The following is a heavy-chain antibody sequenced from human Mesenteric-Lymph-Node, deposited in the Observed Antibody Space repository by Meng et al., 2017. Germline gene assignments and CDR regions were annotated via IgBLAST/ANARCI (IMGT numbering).Heavy chain of an antibody. CDR1: GGSISSSSPY. CDR2: IYYTGRT. J-gene: IGHJ4*02. Sequence: GSLRLSCTVSGGSISSSSPYWGWIRQPPGKGLESIGSIYYTGRTYYNPSLRSRVTISVDTSKNQFSLKLSSVTAADTAVYYCAREDYDSSVVDYWGQGTLVTVSS. CDR3: AREDYDSSVVDY. D-gene: IGHD3-22*01. V-gene: IGHV4-39*07.